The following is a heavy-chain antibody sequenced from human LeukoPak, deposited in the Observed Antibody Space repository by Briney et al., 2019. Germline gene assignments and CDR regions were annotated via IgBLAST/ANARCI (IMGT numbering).Heavy chain of an antibody. CDR1: GYSFTNYW. J-gene: IGHJ3*02. CDR2: IYPTDSDT. V-gene: IGHV5-51*01. D-gene: IGHD3-22*01. Sequence: GESLKISCKVSGYSFTNYWIGWVRQMPGKGLEWMAIIYPTDSDTRYSPSFQGQVTISVDKSISTAYLQWSSLKASDTAMYYCARPFSPRTGYYDSSGSLGPFDIWGQGTMVTVSS. CDR3: ARPFSPRTGYYDSSGSLGPFDI.